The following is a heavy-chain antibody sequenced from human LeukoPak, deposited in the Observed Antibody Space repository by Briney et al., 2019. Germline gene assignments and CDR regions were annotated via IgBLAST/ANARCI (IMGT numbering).Heavy chain of an antibody. CDR3: AMYYYDERDY. CDR1: GGSFSGYY. Sequence: SETLSLTCAVYGGSFSGYYWSWIRQPPGKGLEWIGEINHSGSTNYNPSLKSRVTISVDTSKNQFSLKLSSVTAADTAVYYCAMYYYDERDYWGQGTLVTVSS. CDR2: INHSGST. J-gene: IGHJ4*02. D-gene: IGHD3-22*01. V-gene: IGHV4-34*01.